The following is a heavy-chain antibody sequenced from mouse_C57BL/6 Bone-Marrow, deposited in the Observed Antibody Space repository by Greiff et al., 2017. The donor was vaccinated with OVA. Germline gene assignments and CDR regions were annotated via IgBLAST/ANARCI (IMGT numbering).Heavy chain of an antibody. CDR3: ARFDDYDVLFDY. V-gene: IGHV1-76*01. CDR1: GYTFTDYY. CDR2: IYPGSGNT. Sequence: QVQLQQSGAELVRPGASVKLSCKASGYTFTDYYINWVKQRPGQGLEWIARIYPGSGNTYYNEKFKGKATLTAEKSSSTAYMQLSSLTSEDSAVYFCARFDDYDVLFDYWGQGTTLTVAS. D-gene: IGHD2-4*01. J-gene: IGHJ2*01.